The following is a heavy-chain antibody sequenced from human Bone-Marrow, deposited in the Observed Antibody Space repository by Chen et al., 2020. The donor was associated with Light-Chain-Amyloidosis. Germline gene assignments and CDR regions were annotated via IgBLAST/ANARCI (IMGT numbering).Heavy chain of an antibody. V-gene: IGHV2-5*02. CDR1: GFSLSTSGVG. J-gene: IGHJ4*02. D-gene: IGHD3-10*01. CDR3: AHRLKVQGVIGFDY. Sequence: QITLKESGPTLVKPTQTLTLTCTFSGFSLSTSGVGVGWIRQPPGKALEWLALIYWDDDKRYSPSLKSRLTITEDTSKNQMVLIMTNMDPVDTATYYCAHRLKVQGVIGFDYWGQGTLVTVSS. CDR2: IYWDDDK.